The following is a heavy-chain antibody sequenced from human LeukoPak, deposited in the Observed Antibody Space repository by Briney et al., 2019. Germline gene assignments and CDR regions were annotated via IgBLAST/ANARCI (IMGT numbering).Heavy chain of an antibody. Sequence: PGGSLRLSCAASGFTFSSYAMHWVRQAPGKGLEWVALISYDESYRYYADSVKGRFTISRDNSKNTLYLQMNSLRAKDTAVYYCARVQWELLYPDYWGQGTLVTVSS. D-gene: IGHD1-26*01. CDR1: GFTFSSYA. V-gene: IGHV3-30-3*01. CDR2: ISYDESYR. J-gene: IGHJ4*02. CDR3: ARVQWELLYPDY.